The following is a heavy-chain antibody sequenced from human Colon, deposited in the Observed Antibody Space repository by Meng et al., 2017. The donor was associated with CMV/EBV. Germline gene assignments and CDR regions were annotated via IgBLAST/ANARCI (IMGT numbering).Heavy chain of an antibody. V-gene: IGHV6-1*01. J-gene: IGHJ4*02. Sequence: QVQLQQSGPGLVKPSQSPSLTRPIPGDSVSSNSAAWNWIRQSPSRGLGWLGRTYYRSKWYNDYAVSVKSRITINPDTSKNQFSLQLNSVTPEDTAVYYCARVAVGISSFDYWGQGTLGTVAS. CDR1: GDSVSSNSAA. CDR3: ARVAVGISSFDY. D-gene: IGHD1-26*01. CDR2: TYYRSKWYN.